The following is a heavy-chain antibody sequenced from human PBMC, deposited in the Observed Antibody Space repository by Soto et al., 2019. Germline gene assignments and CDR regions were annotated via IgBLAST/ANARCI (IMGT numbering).Heavy chain of an antibody. D-gene: IGHD3-22*01. CDR2: IYYSGST. Sequence: TSETLSLTCTVSGGSISSSSYYWGWIRQPPGKGLEWIGSIYYSGSTYYNPSLKSRVTISVDTSKNQFSLKLSSVTAADTAVYYCARRPDYYDSSGYVWGQGTLVTVS. V-gene: IGHV4-39*01. CDR1: GGSISSSSYY. CDR3: ARRPDYYDSSGYV. J-gene: IGHJ4*02.